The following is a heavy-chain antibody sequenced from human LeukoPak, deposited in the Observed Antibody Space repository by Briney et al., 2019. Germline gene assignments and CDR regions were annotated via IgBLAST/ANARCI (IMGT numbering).Heavy chain of an antibody. V-gene: IGHV4-30-4*08. D-gene: IGHD3-10*01. CDR3: AREGGPMVRGVIFY. CDR1: GVTLSSYA. CDR2: IYYSGST. Sequence: LRLSCAASGVTLSSYAMSWARQPPGKGLEWIGYIYYSGSTYYNPSLKSRVTISVDTSKNQFSLKLSSVTAADTAVYYCAREGGPMVRGVIFYWGQGTLVTVSS. J-gene: IGHJ4*02.